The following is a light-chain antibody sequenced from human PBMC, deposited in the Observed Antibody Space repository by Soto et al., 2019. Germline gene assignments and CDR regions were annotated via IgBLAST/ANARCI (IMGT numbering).Light chain of an antibody. CDR3: AAWDDSLSGPGV. Sequence: QAVVTQPPSASGTPGQRVTISCSGSSSNIGSNYVYWYQQLPGTAPKLLIYRNNQRPSGVPVRFSGSKSGTSASLAISGLRSEDEADYYCAAWDDSLSGPGVFGGGTKVTVL. V-gene: IGLV1-47*01. J-gene: IGLJ3*02. CDR1: SSNIGSNY. CDR2: RNN.